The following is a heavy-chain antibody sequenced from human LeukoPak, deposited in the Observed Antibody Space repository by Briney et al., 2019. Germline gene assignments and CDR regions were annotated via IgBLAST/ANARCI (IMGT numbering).Heavy chain of an antibody. D-gene: IGHD6-19*01. CDR1: GGTFSSYA. CDR2: INPILGIA. CDR3: ARGRGSGWNDAFDI. V-gene: IGHV1-69*04. J-gene: IGHJ3*02. Sequence: VASVKVSCKASGGTFSSYAISWVRQAPGQGLEWMGRINPILGIANYAQKFQGRVTITADKSTSTAYMELSSLRSEDTAVYYCARGRGSGWNDAFDIWGQGTMVTVSS.